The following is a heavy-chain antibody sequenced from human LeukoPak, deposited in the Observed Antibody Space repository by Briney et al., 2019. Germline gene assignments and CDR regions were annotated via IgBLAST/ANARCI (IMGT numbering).Heavy chain of an antibody. CDR2: ISSSSSYT. J-gene: IGHJ6*04. D-gene: IGHD6-13*01. Sequence: GSLRLSCAASGSTFSDYYMSWIRQAPGKGLEWVSYISSSSSYTNYADSVKGRFTISRDNAKNSLYLQMNSLRAEDTAVYYCARMGSSGWQQLVYYYYYGMDVWGKGTTVTVSS. CDR1: GSTFSDYY. V-gene: IGHV3-11*06. CDR3: ARMGSSGWQQLVYYYYYGMDV.